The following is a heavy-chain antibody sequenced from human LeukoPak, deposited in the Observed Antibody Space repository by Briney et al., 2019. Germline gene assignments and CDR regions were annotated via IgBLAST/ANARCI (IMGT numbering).Heavy chain of an antibody. CDR2: IYYSGST. Sequence: SETLSLTCTVSGGSISSSSYYWGWIRQPPGKGLEWIGSIYYSGSTYYNPSLKSRVTISVDTSKNQFSLKLSSVTAADTAVYYCARLPDSYGGNSGDYFDYWGQGTLVTVSS. CDR1: GGSISSSSYY. V-gene: IGHV4-39*01. J-gene: IGHJ4*02. CDR3: ARLPDSYGGNSGDYFDY. D-gene: IGHD4-23*01.